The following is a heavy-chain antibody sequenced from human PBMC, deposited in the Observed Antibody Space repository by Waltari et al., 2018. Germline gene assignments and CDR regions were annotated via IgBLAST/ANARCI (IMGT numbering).Heavy chain of an antibody. CDR3: ATDHYRQSGYDS. CDR1: GYTLTESP. D-gene: IGHD5-12*01. J-gene: IGHJ5*02. V-gene: IGHV1-24*01. Sequence: QVQLVQSGAEVKKPGASVKVSCKVSGYTLTESPMHWVRQAPGKGLEWMGGYVPEDGETIDAQSFQGRVAMTEDSSTDTAYMELTSLTSEDTAVYYCATDHYRQSGYDSWGQGTLVTVSS. CDR2: YVPEDGET.